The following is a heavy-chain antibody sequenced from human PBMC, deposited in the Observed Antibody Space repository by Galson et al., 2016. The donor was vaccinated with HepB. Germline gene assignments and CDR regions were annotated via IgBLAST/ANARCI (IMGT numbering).Heavy chain of an antibody. D-gene: IGHD3-22*01. CDR3: ARFHYDGSIFHPFDC. J-gene: IGHJ4*02. CDR1: GFTFTEHF. V-gene: IGHV3-72*01. CDR2: SRNKGSRYSP. Sequence: SLRLSCAASGFTFTEHFVDWVRQAPGKGLEWVGRSRNKGSRYSPEYAASVKGRFTMSRDDSQTSLYLQMNSLTTADTAVYYCARFHYDGSIFHPFDCWGQGTLVTVSS.